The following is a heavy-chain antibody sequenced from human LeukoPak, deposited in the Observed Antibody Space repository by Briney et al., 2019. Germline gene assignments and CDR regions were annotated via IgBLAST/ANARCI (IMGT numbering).Heavy chain of an antibody. D-gene: IGHD5-24*01. CDR1: GGSISSGGYS. J-gene: IGHJ4*02. CDR3: ARVGLRYYFDY. Sequence: PSETLSLTCAVSGGSISSGGYSWSWIRQPPGKGLEWIGYIYYSGSTYYNPSLESRVTISVDTSKNQFSLKLSSVTAADTAVYYCARVGLRYYFDYWGQGTLVTVSS. V-gene: IGHV4-30-4*07. CDR2: IYYSGST.